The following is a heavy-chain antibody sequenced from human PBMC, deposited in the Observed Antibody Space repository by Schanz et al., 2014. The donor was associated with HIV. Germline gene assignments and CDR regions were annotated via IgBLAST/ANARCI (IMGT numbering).Heavy chain of an antibody. V-gene: IGHV3-23*04. CDR1: GFTFSSYA. D-gene: IGHD3-22*01. J-gene: IGHJ4*02. Sequence: VQLVESGGGVVQPGRSLRLSCAASGFTFSSYAMNWVRQAPGKGLEWVSAISGSGSSTYYADSVKGRFTISRDISKNTLYLHVNSLRAEDTAVYYCAKDSGDSGGYYTYYFDYWGQGTLVTVSS. CDR3: AKDSGDSGGYYTYYFDY. CDR2: ISGSGSST.